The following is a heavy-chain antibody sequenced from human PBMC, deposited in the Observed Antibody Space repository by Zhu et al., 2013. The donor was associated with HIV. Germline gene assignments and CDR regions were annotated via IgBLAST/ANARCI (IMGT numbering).Heavy chain of an antibody. Sequence: QVQLVQSGPEVKKPGASVKVSCKASGYTFTSVGYSWVRQAPGRGFEWMGWVNPYNGVRVPAQRLQDRLTLAADTSTNTVYMELKNLRPDDTAIYYCTRDRRGVTFDYWGQGNPCHRRL. J-gene: IGHJ4*02. CDR2: VNPYNGVR. CDR1: GYTFTSVG. CDR3: TRDRRGVTFDY. V-gene: IGHV1-18*04. D-gene: IGHD2-21*02.